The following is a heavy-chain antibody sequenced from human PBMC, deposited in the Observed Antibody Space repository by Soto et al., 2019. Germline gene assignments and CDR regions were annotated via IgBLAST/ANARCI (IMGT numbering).Heavy chain of an antibody. D-gene: IGHD3-10*01. Sequence: SETLSLTCTVSGGSISSGDYYWSWIRQPPGKGLEWIGYIYYSGSTYYNPSLKSRVTISVDASKNQFSLKLSSVTAADTAVYYCARYYGLGSYSTNWFDPWGQGILVTVSS. V-gene: IGHV4-30-4*01. CDR1: GGSISSGDYY. CDR3: ARYYGLGSYSTNWFDP. CDR2: IYYSGST. J-gene: IGHJ5*02.